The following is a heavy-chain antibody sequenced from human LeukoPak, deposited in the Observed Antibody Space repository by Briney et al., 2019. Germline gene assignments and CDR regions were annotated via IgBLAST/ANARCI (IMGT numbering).Heavy chain of an antibody. V-gene: IGHV1-46*01. J-gene: IGHJ5*02. D-gene: IGHD4-17*01. CDR1: GYTFTSYY. CDR2: INPSGGST. Sequence: ASVTVSCKASGYTFTSYYMHWVRQAPGQGLEWMGIINPSGGSTSYAQKFQGRVTMTRDTSTSTVYMELSSLRSEDTAVYYCARGVRVDYGDYGWFDPWGQGTLVTVSS. CDR3: ARGVRVDYGDYGWFDP.